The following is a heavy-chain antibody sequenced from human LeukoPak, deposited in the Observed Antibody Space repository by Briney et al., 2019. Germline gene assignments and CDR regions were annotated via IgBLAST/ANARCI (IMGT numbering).Heavy chain of an antibody. Sequence: QPGGSLRLSCAASGFTFSSYAMSWFRQAPGQGLEWVLAISGSGGSTYYADSVKGRFTISRDNSKNTLYLQMNSLRAEDTGVYYCAKDYYYDSSGYSQAFDYWGQGTLVTVSS. J-gene: IGHJ4*02. V-gene: IGHV3-23*01. CDR1: GFTFSSYA. D-gene: IGHD3-22*01. CDR2: ISGSGGST. CDR3: AKDYYYDSSGYSQAFDY.